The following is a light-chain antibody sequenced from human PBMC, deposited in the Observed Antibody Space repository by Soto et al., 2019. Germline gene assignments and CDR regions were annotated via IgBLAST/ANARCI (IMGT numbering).Light chain of an antibody. V-gene: IGLV2-23*02. CDR3: CSYVGSSTWV. CDR1: SSDVGSYNL. CDR2: EVS. J-gene: IGLJ3*02. Sequence: QSALTQPASVSGSPGQSITISCTGTSSDVGSYNLVSWYQHHPGKAPKLMIYEVSKRPSGVSNRFSGSKSGNTASLTISGLQAEDEADYYCCSYVGSSTWVFGGGTKVTVL.